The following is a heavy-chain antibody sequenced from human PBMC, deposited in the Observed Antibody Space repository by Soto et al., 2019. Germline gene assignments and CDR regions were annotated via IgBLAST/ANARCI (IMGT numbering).Heavy chain of an antibody. V-gene: IGHV3-66*01. CDR1: GFTVSSNY. CDR3: CGPSTVTINWFFDL. Sequence: EVQLVESGGGLVQPGGSLRLSCAASGFTVSSNYMSWVRQAPGKGLEWVSIIYGGGRTNYADSVKGRFTVSRDNYTNTLYLQMNSLRAYDTAMYNCCGPSTVTINWFFDLWGLGTLVTVSS. D-gene: IGHD4-17*01. J-gene: IGHJ2*01. CDR2: IYGGGRT.